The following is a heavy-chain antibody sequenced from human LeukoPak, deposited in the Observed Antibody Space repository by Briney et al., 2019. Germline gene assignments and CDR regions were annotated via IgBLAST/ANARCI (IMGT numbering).Heavy chain of an antibody. CDR3: ARSYGSGSPFDY. Sequence: SETLSLTCTVSGGSISSYYWSWIRQPAGKGLVWIGRIYTSGSTNYNPSLKSRVTMSVDTSKNQFSLKLSSVTAADTAVYYCARSYGSGSPFDYWGQGTLVTVSS. V-gene: IGHV4-4*07. CDR2: IYTSGST. J-gene: IGHJ4*02. CDR1: GGSISSYY. D-gene: IGHD3-10*01.